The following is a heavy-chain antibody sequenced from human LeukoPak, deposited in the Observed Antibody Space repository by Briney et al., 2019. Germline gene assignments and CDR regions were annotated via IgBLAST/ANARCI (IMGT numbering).Heavy chain of an antibody. Sequence: GGSLRLSCAASGFTFSSYSMNWVRQAPGKGLEWVSVLTGDGNTYYADSVKGRFTNSRDDSKNTLFLQMNSLRAEDTAVYFCAKVKWKLIGYFDYWGQGTLVTVSS. CDR1: GFTFSSYS. D-gene: IGHD1-20*01. CDR3: AKVKWKLIGYFDY. V-gene: IGHV3-23*01. CDR2: LTGDGNT. J-gene: IGHJ4*02.